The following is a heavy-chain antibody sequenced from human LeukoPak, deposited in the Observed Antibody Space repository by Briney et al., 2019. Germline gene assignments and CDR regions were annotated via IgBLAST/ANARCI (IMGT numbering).Heavy chain of an antibody. J-gene: IGHJ2*01. CDR3: ARPIRGAYWFFDL. CDR2: SNTDGSST. Sequence: GGSLRLSCAASGFTFSSYWMHWVRQAPGKGLVWVSRSNTDGSSTSYADSVKGRFTISRDNAKNTLYLQMNSLRAEDMAVYYCARPIRGAYWFFDLWGRGTLVTVSS. CDR1: GFTFSSYW. D-gene: IGHD3-3*02. V-gene: IGHV3-74*01.